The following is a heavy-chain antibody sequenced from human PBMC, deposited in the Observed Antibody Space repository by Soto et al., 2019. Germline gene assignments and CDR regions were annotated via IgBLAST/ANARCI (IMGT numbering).Heavy chain of an antibody. D-gene: IGHD6-25*01. J-gene: IGHJ4*02. Sequence: TSETLSLTCTVSGGSISSGGYYWSWIRQHPGKGLEWIGYIYYSGSTYYNQSLKSRVTISVDTSKNQFSLKLSSVTAAGTAVYYCARDVTSVAAYFPFDYWGQGTLVTVSS. CDR3: ARDVTSVAAYFPFDY. CDR2: IYYSGST. V-gene: IGHV4-31*03. CDR1: GGSISSGGYY.